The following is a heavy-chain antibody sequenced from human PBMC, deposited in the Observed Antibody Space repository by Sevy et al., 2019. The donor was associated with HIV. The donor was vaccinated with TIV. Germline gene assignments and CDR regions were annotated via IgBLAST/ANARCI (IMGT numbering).Heavy chain of an antibody. Sequence: GGSLRLSCAASGFTFSSYAMHWVRQAPGKGLEWVAVISYDGSNKYYADSVKGRFTISRDNSKNTLYLQMNSLRAEDTAVYYCARERWAVADFDYGGQGTLVTVSS. V-gene: IGHV3-30-3*01. CDR3: ARERWAVADFDY. J-gene: IGHJ4*02. CDR1: GFTFSSYA. CDR2: ISYDGSNK. D-gene: IGHD6-19*01.